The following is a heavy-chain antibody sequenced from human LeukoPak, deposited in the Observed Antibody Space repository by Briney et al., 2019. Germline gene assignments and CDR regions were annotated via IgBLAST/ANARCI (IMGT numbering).Heavy chain of an antibody. CDR3: AKDLSPVWGYQYYYYYGMDV. CDR1: GFTFSSYG. J-gene: IGHJ6*02. CDR2: ISYDGSNK. D-gene: IGHD3-16*01. V-gene: IGHV3-30*18. Sequence: PGGSLRLSCAASGFTFSSYGMHWVRQAPGKGLEWVAVISYDGSNKYYADSVKGRFTISRDNSKNTLYLQMNSLRAEDTAVYYCAKDLSPVWGYQYYYYYGMDVWGQGTTVTVSS.